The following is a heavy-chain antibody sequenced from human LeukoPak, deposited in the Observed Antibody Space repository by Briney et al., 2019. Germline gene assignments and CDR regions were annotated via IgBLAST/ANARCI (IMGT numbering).Heavy chain of an antibody. CDR3: ARGIGIPGRHQRFDP. V-gene: IGHV1-69*01. J-gene: IGHJ5*02. CDR2: IIPVFGTP. CDR1: GGTFSSYA. D-gene: IGHD2/OR15-2a*01. Sequence: SVKVSCKASGGTFSSYAISWVRQAPGQGLEWMGGIIPVFGTPNYAQKFQGRVTITADESTSTTYMQLSSLRSEDTAVYYCARGIGIPGRHQRFDPWGQGTLVTVSS.